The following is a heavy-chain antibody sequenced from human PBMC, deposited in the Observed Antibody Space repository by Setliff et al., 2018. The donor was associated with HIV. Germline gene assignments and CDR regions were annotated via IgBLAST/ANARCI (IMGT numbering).Heavy chain of an antibody. CDR3: ARGKYNSGWYDVHYYFDD. J-gene: IGHJ4*02. D-gene: IGHD6-19*01. V-gene: IGHV1-18*01. CDR2: ISTYNRDT. CDR1: GYTFLSYG. Sequence: ASVKVSCKVSGYTFLSYGISWVRQAPGQGLEWMGWISTYNRDTNSAPKFEDRLSLSTNSSTSTAYMELRSLRSDDTAIYYCARGKYNSGWYDVHYYFDDWGQGTLVTVSS.